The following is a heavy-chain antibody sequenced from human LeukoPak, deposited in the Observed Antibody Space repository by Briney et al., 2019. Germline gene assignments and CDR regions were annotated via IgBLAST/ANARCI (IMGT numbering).Heavy chain of an antibody. CDR1: GGSFSGYY. Sequence: PSETLSLTCAAYGGSFSGYYWSWIRQPPGKGLEWIGEINHSGSTNYNPSLKSRVTISVDTSKNQFSLKLSSVTAADTAVYYCARGRGFYGGNSGVWFDPWGQGTLVTVSS. J-gene: IGHJ5*02. V-gene: IGHV4-34*01. CDR2: INHSGST. D-gene: IGHD4-23*01. CDR3: ARGRGFYGGNSGVWFDP.